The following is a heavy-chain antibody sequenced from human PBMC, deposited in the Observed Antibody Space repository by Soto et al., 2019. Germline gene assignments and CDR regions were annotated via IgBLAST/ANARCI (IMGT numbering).Heavy chain of an antibody. CDR3: ARWGGTMVRGVIGYYYGMDV. CDR1: GYTFTSYA. J-gene: IGHJ6*02. D-gene: IGHD3-10*01. CDR2: INAGNGNT. V-gene: IGHV1-3*01. Sequence: QVQLVQSGAEVKKPGASVKVSCKASGYTFTSYAMHWVRQAPGQRLEWMGWINAGNGNTKYSQKFQGRVTITRDTSASTAYMELSSLRSEDTAVYYCARWGGTMVRGVIGYYYGMDVRGQGTTVTVSS.